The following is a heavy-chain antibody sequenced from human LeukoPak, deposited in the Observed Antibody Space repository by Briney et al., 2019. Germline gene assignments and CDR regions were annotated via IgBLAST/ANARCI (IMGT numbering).Heavy chain of an antibody. CDR3: ARDREGATLNDAFDI. Sequence: PGGSLRLSCAASGFTFSSYSMNWVRQAPGKGLEWVSSVSSSSSYIYYADSVKGRFTISRDNAKNSLYLQMNSLRAEDTAVYYCARDREGATLNDAFDIWGQGTMVTVSS. V-gene: IGHV3-21*01. CDR2: VSSSSSYI. D-gene: IGHD1-26*01. CDR1: GFTFSSYS. J-gene: IGHJ3*02.